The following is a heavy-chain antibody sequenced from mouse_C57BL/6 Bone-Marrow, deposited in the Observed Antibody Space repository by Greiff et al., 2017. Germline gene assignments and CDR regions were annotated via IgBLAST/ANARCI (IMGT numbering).Heavy chain of an antibody. CDR1: GYTFTSYW. J-gene: IGHJ2*01. Sequence: VKLQQPGAELVMPGASVKLSCKASGYTFTSYWMHWVKQRPGQGLEWIGEIDPSDSYTNYNQKFKGKSTLTVDKSSSTAYMQLSSLTSEDSAVYYWARGHYYGSSYFYFDYWGQGTTLTVSS. D-gene: IGHD1-1*01. V-gene: IGHV1-69*01. CDR3: ARGHYYGSSYFYFDY. CDR2: IDPSDSYT.